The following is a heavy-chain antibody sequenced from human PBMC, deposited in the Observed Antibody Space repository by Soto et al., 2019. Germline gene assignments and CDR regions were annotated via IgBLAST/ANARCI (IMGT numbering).Heavy chain of an antibody. CDR2: IKNKANSYTT. V-gene: IGHV3-72*01. Sequence: EVQLVESGGGLVQPGGSLRLSCAASGFTFSAHYMDWVRQAPGKGLEWVGRIKNKANSYTTEYAASVEGRFTISREDSQXSLYLQXXSLKTEDTAVYYCAXXXXXXPSGGRYFDYWGQGSQVAVSS. CDR3: AXXXXXXPSGGRYFDY. D-gene: IGHD3-10*01. CDR1: GFTFSAHY. J-gene: IGHJ4*02.